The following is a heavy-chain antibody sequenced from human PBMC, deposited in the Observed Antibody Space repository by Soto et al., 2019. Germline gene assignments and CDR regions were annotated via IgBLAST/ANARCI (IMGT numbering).Heavy chain of an antibody. CDR1: GYSFTSYW. J-gene: IGHJ3*02. D-gene: IGHD4-17*01. CDR3: ARQKKSLRWYSNAFDI. V-gene: IGHV5-51*01. CDR2: IYPGDSDT. Sequence: PGESLKISWKGSGYSFTSYWIVWVRQMPGKGLEWMGIIYPGDSDTRYCPSFQGQVTISADKSISTAYLQWSSLKASDTAMYYCARQKKSLRWYSNAFDIWGQGTMVTVSS.